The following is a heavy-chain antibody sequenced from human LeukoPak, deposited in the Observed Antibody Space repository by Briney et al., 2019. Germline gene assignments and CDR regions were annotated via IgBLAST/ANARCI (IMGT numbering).Heavy chain of an antibody. Sequence: SETLSLTCTVSGGSISSYYWSWIRQPPGKGLEWIGYIYYSGSTNYNPSLKSRVTISVDTSKNQFSLKLSSVTAADTAAYYCARRGGIIRGVASYYYMDVWGKGTTVTISS. V-gene: IGHV4-59*12. CDR3: ARRGGIIRGVASYYYMDV. D-gene: IGHD3-10*01. CDR1: GGSISSYY. J-gene: IGHJ6*03. CDR2: IYYSGST.